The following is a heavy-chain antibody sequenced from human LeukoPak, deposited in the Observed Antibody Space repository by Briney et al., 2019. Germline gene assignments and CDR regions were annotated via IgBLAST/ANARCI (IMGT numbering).Heavy chain of an antibody. J-gene: IGHJ5*02. CDR3: ARAYCSGGSCYPVGHWFDP. CDR1: GGTFSSYA. V-gene: IGHV1-69*05. CDR2: IIPIFGTA. D-gene: IGHD2-15*01. Sequence: ASVKVSCKASGGTFSSYAISWVRQAPGQGLEWMGGIIPIFGTANYAQKFQGRVTITTDESTSTAYMELSSLRSEDTAVYYCARAYCSGGSCYPVGHWFDPWGQGTLVTVSP.